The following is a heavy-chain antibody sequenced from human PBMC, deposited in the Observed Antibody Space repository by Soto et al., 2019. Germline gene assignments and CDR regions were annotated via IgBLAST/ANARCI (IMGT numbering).Heavy chain of an antibody. V-gene: IGHV3-9*01. CDR2: ISWNSGSI. CDR1: GFTFDDYA. J-gene: IGHJ4*02. D-gene: IGHD5-12*01. Sequence: SLKISCAASGFTFDDYAMHWVRQAPGKGLEWVSGISWNSGSIGYADSVKGRFTISRDNAKNSLYLQMNSLRAEDTALYYCAKDAPRRGYSGYDSGYFDYWGQGTLGTVSS. CDR3: AKDAPRRGYSGYDSGYFDY.